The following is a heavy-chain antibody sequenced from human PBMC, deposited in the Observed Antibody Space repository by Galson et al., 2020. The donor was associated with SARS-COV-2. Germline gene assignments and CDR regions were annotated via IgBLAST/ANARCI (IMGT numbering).Heavy chain of an antibody. Sequence: TGGSLRLSCAASGFTFSSYAMHWVRQAPGKGLEWVAGISYDGSNKYYADSVKGRFTISRDNSKNTLYLQMNSLRAEDTAVYYCARDARRGWGWFDPWGQGTLVTVSS. CDR1: GFTFSSYA. V-gene: IGHV3-30-3*01. D-gene: IGHD3-10*01. CDR2: ISYDGSNK. J-gene: IGHJ5*02. CDR3: ARDARRGWGWFDP.